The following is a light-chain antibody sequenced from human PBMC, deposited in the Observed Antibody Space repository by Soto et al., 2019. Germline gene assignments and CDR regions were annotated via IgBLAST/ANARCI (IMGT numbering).Light chain of an antibody. CDR2: DVS. V-gene: IGLV2-14*01. CDR3: SSYTISSTPVV. J-gene: IGLJ2*01. CDR1: SSDVGVFNY. Sequence: QSALTQPASVSGSPGQSLTISCTGASSDVGVFNYVSWYQQHPGKAPKLMIYDVSNRPSGVSNRFSGSKSGNTASLSISGLQAEDEADYYCSSYTISSTPVVFGGGTKLTVL.